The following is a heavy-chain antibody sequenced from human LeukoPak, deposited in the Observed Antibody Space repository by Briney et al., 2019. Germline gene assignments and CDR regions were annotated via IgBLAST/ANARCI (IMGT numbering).Heavy chain of an antibody. J-gene: IGHJ4*02. CDR2: IWYDGSNK. CDR3: ARGRAMVRGVVPPGGFDY. CDR1: GFTFSSYG. V-gene: IGHV3-33*01. Sequence: GGSLRLSCAASGFTFSSYGMHWVRQAPGKGLEWVAVIWYDGSNKYYADSVKGRFTISRDNSKNTLYLQMNSLRVEDTAVYYCARGRAMVRGVVPPGGFDYWGQGTLVTVSS. D-gene: IGHD3-10*01.